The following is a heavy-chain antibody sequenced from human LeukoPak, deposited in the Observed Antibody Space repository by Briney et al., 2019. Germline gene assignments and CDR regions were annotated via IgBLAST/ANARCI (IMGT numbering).Heavy chain of an antibody. Sequence: GESLKISCKGSGYSFTSYWIGWVRQMPGKGLEWVGIIYPGDSDTRYSPSFQGQVTISADKSISTAYLQWSSLKASDTAMYYCATATYDSSGYYLRHFDYWGQGTLVTVSS. V-gene: IGHV5-51*01. CDR3: ATATYDSSGYYLRHFDY. D-gene: IGHD3-22*01. CDR2: IYPGDSDT. J-gene: IGHJ4*02. CDR1: GYSFTSYW.